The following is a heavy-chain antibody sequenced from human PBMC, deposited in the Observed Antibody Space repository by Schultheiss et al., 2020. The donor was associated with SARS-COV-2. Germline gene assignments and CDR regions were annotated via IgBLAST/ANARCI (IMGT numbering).Heavy chain of an antibody. J-gene: IGHJ4*02. CDR1: GFTFSSYA. CDR3: ARDGPFDY. CDR2: TNEDGSFA. Sequence: GGSLRLSCAASGFTFSSYAMSWVRQAPGKGLVWVSRTNEDGSFADYADSVKGRFTISRDNSKNTLYLQMNSLRAEDTAVYYCARDGPFDYWGQGTLVTVSS. V-gene: IGHV3-23*01.